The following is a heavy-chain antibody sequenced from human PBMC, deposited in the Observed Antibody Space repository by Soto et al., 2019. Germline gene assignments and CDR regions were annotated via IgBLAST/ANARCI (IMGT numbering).Heavy chain of an antibody. D-gene: IGHD5-18*01. J-gene: IGHJ4*02. CDR1: GGSFSSNP. V-gene: IGHV1-69*01. CDR3: ARGGRGYSSAPRYYFDY. CDR2: IIPIFATV. Sequence: QVQLVQSGSEVKKPGSSVKVSCKASGGSFSSNPISWVRQAPGQGLEWMAGIIPIFATVHYAQKLQGRVTITADESTSTAYMELPSLRSKDTAVYFCARGGRGYSSAPRYYFDYWGQGTLVTVSS.